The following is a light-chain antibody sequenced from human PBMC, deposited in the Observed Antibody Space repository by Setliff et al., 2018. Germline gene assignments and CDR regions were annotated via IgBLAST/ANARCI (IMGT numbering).Light chain of an antibody. CDR2: DVS. CDR3: SSYTSSSTRV. Sequence: ALTHPASVSGSPGQSITISCTGSSTDVGRYIFVSWYQQHPGKAPRLMIFDVSNRPSGVSNRFSGSKSGSTASLTISGLQPEDEADYYCSSYTSSSTRVFGTGTKVTVL. CDR1: STDVGRYIF. J-gene: IGLJ1*01. V-gene: IGLV2-14*03.